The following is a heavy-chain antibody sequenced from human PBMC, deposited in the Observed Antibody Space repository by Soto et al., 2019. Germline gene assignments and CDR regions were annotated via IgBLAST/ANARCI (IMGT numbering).Heavy chain of an antibody. D-gene: IGHD2-2*01. V-gene: IGHV3-7*01. Sequence: GGSLRLSCAASGFTFSSYWMSWVRQAPGKGLEWVANIKQDGSEKYYVDSVKGRFTISRDNAKNSLYLQMNSLRAEDTAVYYCARSGDGYCSSTSCTSTGQSGKRTLNPPYYYYYMDVWGKGTTVTVSS. CDR2: IKQDGSEK. CDR3: ARSGDGYCSSTSCTSTGQSGKRTLNPPYYYYYMDV. J-gene: IGHJ6*03. CDR1: GFTFSSYW.